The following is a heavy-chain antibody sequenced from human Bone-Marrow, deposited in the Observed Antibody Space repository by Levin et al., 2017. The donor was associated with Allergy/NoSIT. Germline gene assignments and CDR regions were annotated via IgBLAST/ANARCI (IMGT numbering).Heavy chain of an antibody. CDR3: ARGDNWNHPANFDY. D-gene: IGHD1-14*01. V-gene: IGHV3-11*01. CDR1: GFTFSDYY. J-gene: IGHJ4*02. CDR2: ISSSGSTI. Sequence: GESLKISCAASGFTFSDYYMSWIRQAPGKGLEWVSYISSSGSTIYYADSVKGRFTISRDNAKNSLYLQMNSLRAEDTAVYYCARGDNWNHPANFDYWGQGTLVTVSS.